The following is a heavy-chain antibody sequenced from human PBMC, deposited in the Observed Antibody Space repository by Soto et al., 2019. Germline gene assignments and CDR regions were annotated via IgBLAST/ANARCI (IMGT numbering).Heavy chain of an antibody. Sequence: QVQLQQWGAGLLKPSETLSLTCAVFGGSVNSGNYYWSWIRQPPGKGLEWIGEMSHSGGTHFNPSRKRRVTISVDTSKNQFALKMSSVTAADTALYSCARVERGTATTVVDAFDIWGPGTMVTVSS. CDR3: ARVERGTATTVVDAFDI. CDR2: MSHSGGT. CDR1: GGSVNSGNYY. J-gene: IGHJ3*02. D-gene: IGHD1-1*01. V-gene: IGHV4-34*01.